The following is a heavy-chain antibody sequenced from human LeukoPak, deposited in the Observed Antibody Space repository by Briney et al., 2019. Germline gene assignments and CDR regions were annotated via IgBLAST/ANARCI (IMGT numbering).Heavy chain of an antibody. V-gene: IGHV4-59*08. D-gene: IGHD4-23*01. J-gene: IGHJ5*02. CDR1: GGSISSYY. CDR3: ARHGYGGISDWFDP. Sequence: SETLSLTCTVSGGSISSYYWSWIRQPPGKGLEWIGYIYYSGSTNYNPSLKSRVTISVDTSKNQYSLKLSSVTAADTAVYYCARHGYGGISDWFDPWGQGTLVTVSS. CDR2: IYYSGST.